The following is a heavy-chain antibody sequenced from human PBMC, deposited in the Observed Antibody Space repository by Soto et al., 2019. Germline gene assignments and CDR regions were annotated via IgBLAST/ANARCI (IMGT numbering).Heavy chain of an antibody. CDR2: IYYSGCT. Sequence: QVQLQESGPGLVKPSETLSLTCTLSGGSISRYYWSWIRQPPGKGLEWIGYIYYSGCTNYNPSIKIRVTISVVTSKTQSSLKLSSVTAADTAVYYCARRYGASFDYWGQGTLVTVSS. V-gene: IGHV4-59*08. D-gene: IGHD1-26*01. CDR1: GGSISRYY. J-gene: IGHJ4*02. CDR3: ARRYGASFDY.